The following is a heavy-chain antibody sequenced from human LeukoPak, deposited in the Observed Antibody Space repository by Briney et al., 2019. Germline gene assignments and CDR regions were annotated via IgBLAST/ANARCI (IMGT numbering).Heavy chain of an antibody. CDR1: GFTFSSYW. D-gene: IGHD1-1*01. J-gene: IGHJ6*02. CDR2: INTDGSST. Sequence: GGSLRLSCAASGFTFSSYWMHWVRQAPGKGLVWVSRINTDGSSTSYADSVKGRFTISRDNAKNSLYLQMNSLRAEDTALYYCAGGLERHGMDVWGQGTTVTVSS. V-gene: IGHV3-74*01. CDR3: AGGLERHGMDV.